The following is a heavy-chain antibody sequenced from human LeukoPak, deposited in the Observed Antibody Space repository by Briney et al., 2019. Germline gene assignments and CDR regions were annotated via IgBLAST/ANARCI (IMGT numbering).Heavy chain of an antibody. CDR2: INPSGGST. CDR3: ARVGSYSGYEIYYFDY. J-gene: IGHJ4*02. V-gene: IGHV1-46*01. Sequence: ASVKVSCKASGYTFTSYYMHWVRQAPGQGLEWMGIINPSGGSTSYAQKFQGRVTMTRDTSTSTVYMELSSLRSEDTAVYYCARVGSYSGYEIYYFDYWGQGTLVTVPS. CDR1: GYTFTSYY. D-gene: IGHD5-12*01.